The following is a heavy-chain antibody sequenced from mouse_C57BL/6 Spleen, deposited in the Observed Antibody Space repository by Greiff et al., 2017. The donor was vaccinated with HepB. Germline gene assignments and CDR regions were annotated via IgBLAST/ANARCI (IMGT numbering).Heavy chain of an antibody. CDR2: IYWADDK. J-gene: IGHJ4*01. CDR3: ARSMITPYYYASDY. D-gene: IGHD2-4*01. CDR1: GFSLSTSGMG. Sequence: QVTLKESGPGILQSSQPLSLTCSFSGFSLSTSGMGVSWIRQPSGKGLEWLAHIYWADDKRYNPSLKSRLTISKDTSRNQVFLKITSVDTADTATYYCARSMITPYYYASDYWGQGTSVTVSS. V-gene: IGHV8-12*01.